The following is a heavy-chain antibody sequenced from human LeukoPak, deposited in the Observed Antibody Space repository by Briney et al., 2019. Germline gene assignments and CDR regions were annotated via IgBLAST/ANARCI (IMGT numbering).Heavy chain of an antibody. D-gene: IGHD3-16*01. CDR1: GGTFSSYA. Sequence: GASAKVSSKASGGTFSSYAISWVRQAPGQGLEWMGRIIPILGIANYAQKFQGRVTITADKSTSTAYMELSSLRSEDTAVYYCARDVITLTSGYYGMDVWGQGTTVTAS. CDR2: IIPILGIA. J-gene: IGHJ6*02. V-gene: IGHV1-69*04. CDR3: ARDVITLTSGYYGMDV.